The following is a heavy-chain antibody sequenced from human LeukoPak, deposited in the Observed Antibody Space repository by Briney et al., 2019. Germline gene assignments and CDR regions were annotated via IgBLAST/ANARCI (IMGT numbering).Heavy chain of an antibody. CDR3: ARERDLLYYYYMDV. V-gene: IGHV4-59*12. Sequence: SETLSLTCTVSGGSISSYYWSWIRQPPGKGLEWIGYIYYSGSTNYNPSLKSRVTISVDTSKNQFSLKLSSVTAADTAVYYCARERDLLYYYYMDVWGKGTTVTVSS. CDR1: GGSISSYY. J-gene: IGHJ6*03. D-gene: IGHD1-26*01. CDR2: IYYSGST.